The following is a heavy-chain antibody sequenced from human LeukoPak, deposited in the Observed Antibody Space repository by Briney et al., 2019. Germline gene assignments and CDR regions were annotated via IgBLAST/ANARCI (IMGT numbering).Heavy chain of an antibody. CDR2: ISSSSSSI. CDR1: GFTFTSYS. V-gene: IGHV3-48*02. D-gene: IGHD4-17*01. CDR3: ARDYYGDYYFDY. J-gene: IGHJ4*02. Sequence: GGSLRLSCVAAGFTFTSYSLNWVRQAPGKGLEWVSYISSSSSSIYYADSVKGRFTISRDNAKSSLYLQMNSLRDEDTAVYYCARDYYGDYYFDYWGQGSLVTVSS.